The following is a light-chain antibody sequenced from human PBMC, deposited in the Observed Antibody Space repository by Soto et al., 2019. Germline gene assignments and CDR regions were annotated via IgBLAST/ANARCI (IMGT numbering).Light chain of an antibody. J-gene: IGKJ1*01. V-gene: IGKV3-20*01. CDR2: GAF. CDR3: QYYGNSGT. CDR1: QSVSGNY. Sequence: EIVFTQSARTPYLSPGESATLSCRASQSVSGNYLAWYQQNPGQAPRLLIYGAFNRATGIPDRFSGGGSGTDFTLTITRLEPEDFAVYYCQYYGNSGTFGLGTKVDI.